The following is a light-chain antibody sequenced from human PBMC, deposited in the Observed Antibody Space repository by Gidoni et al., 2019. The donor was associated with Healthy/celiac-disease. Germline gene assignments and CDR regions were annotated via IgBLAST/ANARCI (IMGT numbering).Light chain of an antibody. J-gene: IGLJ2*01. V-gene: IGLV1-40*01. CDR3: QSYDSSLCGVV. CDR1: SSNIGAGYD. Sequence: QSVLTQPPSVSGAPGQRVTISCTGSSSNIGAGYDVNWYQQLPGTAPKLLIYGNSNRPSCGPDRFSGSKSGTSASLAITGLQAEDEADYYCQSYDSSLCGVVFGGGTKLTVL. CDR2: GNS.